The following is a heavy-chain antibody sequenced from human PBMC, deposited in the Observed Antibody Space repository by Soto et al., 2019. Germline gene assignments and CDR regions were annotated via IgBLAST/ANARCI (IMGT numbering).Heavy chain of an antibody. J-gene: IGHJ6*03. CDR2: MNPNSGNT. CDR1: GYTFTSYD. CDR3: ARGPEKDYYYYYMDV. Sequence: ASVKVSCKASGYTFTSYDINWVRQATGQGLEWMGWMNPNSGNTGYAQKFQGRVTMTRTTSISTAYMELSSLRSEDTAVYYCARGPEKDYYYYYMDVWGKGTTVTGSS. V-gene: IGHV1-8*01.